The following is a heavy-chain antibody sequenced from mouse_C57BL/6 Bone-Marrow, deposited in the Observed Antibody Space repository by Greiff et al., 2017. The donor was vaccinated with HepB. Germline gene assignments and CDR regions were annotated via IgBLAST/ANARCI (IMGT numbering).Heavy chain of an antibody. CDR2: INPNNGGT. D-gene: IGHD1-1*01. V-gene: IGHV1-18*01. Sequence: EVQLQQSGPELVKPGASVKIPCKASGYTFTDYNMDWVKQSHGKSLEWIGDINPNNGGTIYNQKFKGKATLTVDKSSSTAYMELRSLTSEDTAVYYCATSHYYGSSYAYYAMDYWGQGTSVTVSS. CDR3: ATSHYYGSSYAYYAMDY. J-gene: IGHJ4*01. CDR1: GYTFTDYN.